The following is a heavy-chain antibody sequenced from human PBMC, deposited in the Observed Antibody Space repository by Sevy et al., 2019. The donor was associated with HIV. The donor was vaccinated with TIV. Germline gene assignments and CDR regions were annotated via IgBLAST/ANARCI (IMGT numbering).Heavy chain of an antibody. J-gene: IGHJ6*02. Sequence: GGSLRLSCTASEFTFGDYAMSWVRQAPGKGLEWVGFIRSKAYGGTTEYAASVKGRFTISRDDSKSIAYLQMNSLKTEDTAVYYCTREPATYYDFWSGYYKMHYYGMDVWGQGTTVTVSS. D-gene: IGHD3-3*01. CDR3: TREPATYYDFWSGYYKMHYYGMDV. CDR1: EFTFGDYA. CDR2: IRSKAYGGTT. V-gene: IGHV3-49*04.